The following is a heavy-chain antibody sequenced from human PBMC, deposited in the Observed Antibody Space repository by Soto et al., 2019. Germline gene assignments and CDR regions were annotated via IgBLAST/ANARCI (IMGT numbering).Heavy chain of an antibody. V-gene: IGHV1-69*06. J-gene: IGHJ6*02. Sequence: SVKVSCKASGGTFSSYAISWVRQAPGQGLEWMGGIIPIFGTANYAQKFQGRVTITADKSTSTAYMELSSLRSEDTAVYYCASGYCSGGSCCSDYYYGMDVWGQGTTVTVSS. CDR2: IIPIFGTA. D-gene: IGHD2-15*01. CDR3: ASGYCSGGSCCSDYYYGMDV. CDR1: GGTFSSYA.